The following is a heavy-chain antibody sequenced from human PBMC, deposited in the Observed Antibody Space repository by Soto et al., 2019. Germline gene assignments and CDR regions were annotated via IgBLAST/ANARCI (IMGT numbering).Heavy chain of an antibody. V-gene: IGHV1-3*01. CDR1: GYTFTSYG. CDR2: INADNGDT. CDR3: VRMHVSATGIDWFEP. D-gene: IGHD6-13*01. J-gene: IGHJ5*02. Sequence: ASVKVSCKASGYTFTSYGIHWVGPAPGQSLEWRGWINADNGDTKYSPKFQGRVTITRDTSASTAYMELSSLRSEDTAVYYCVRMHVSATGIDWFEPWGQGTMVTVSS.